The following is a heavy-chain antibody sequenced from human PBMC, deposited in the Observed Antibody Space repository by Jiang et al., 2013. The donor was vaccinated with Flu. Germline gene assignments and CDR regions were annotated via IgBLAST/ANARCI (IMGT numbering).Heavy chain of an antibody. J-gene: IGHJ5*02. Sequence: GAEVKKPGSSVKVSCKASGGTFSSYAISWVRQAPGQGLEWMGGIIPIFGTANYAQKFQGRVTITADKSTSTAYMELSSLRSEDTAVYYCAFTYHDFWSGYYYNWFDPWGQGTLVTVSS. CDR3: AFTYHDFWSGYYYNWFDP. D-gene: IGHD3-3*01. V-gene: IGHV1-69*06. CDR1: GGTFSSYA. CDR2: IIPIFGTA.